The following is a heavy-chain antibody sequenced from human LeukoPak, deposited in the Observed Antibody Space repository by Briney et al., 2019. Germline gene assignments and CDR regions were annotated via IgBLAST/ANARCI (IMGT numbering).Heavy chain of an antibody. D-gene: IGHD3-10*01. CDR2: IKSKTDGGTT. CDR1: GFTFSNAW. V-gene: IGHV3-15*01. CDR3: TTDGTSLLWFGELLVPRQYYYYMDV. Sequence: GGSLRLSCAASGFTFSNAWMSWVRQAPGKGLEWVGRIKSKTDGGTTDYAAPVKGRFTISRDDSKNTLYLQMNSLKTEDTAVYYCTTDGTSLLWFGELLVPRQYYYYMDVWGKGTTVTISS. J-gene: IGHJ6*03.